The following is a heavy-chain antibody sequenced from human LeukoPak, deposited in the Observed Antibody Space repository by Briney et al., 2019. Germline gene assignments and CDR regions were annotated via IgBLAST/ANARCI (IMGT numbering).Heavy chain of an antibody. D-gene: IGHD3-10*01. Sequence: GGSLRLSCAVSGFTFSSYSMNWVRQGPGKGLEWVSSISSIGSFTYYADSVRGRFTISRDNAKNSLYLQMNSLRAEDTAVYHCARGVRGVINYMDVWGKGTTVTVSS. CDR3: ARGVRGVINYMDV. J-gene: IGHJ6*03. CDR2: ISSIGSFT. V-gene: IGHV3-21*01. CDR1: GFTFSSYS.